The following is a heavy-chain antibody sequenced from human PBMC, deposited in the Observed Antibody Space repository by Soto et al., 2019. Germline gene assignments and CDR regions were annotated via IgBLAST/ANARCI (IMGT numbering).Heavy chain of an antibody. CDR1: GFTFSSYA. V-gene: IGHV3-64D*06. Sequence: SGGSLRLSCSASGFTFSSYAMHWVRQAPGKGLEYVSAISSNGGSTYYADSVKGRFTISRDNSKNTLYLQMSSLRAEDTAVYYCVKGLSPPDTAIDYYYYYGMDVWGQGTTVTSP. D-gene: IGHD5-18*01. CDR2: ISSNGGST. J-gene: IGHJ6*02. CDR3: VKGLSPPDTAIDYYYYYGMDV.